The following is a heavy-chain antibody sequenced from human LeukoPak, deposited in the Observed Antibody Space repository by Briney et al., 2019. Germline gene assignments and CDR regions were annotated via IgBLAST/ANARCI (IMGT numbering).Heavy chain of an antibody. CDR1: GGSISSSSYY. CDR3: ARHPMSSSIQFDP. CDR2: IYYSGST. D-gene: IGHD6-13*01. Sequence: PSETLSLTCTVSGGSISSSSYYWGWIRQPPGKGLEWIESIYYSGSTYYNPSLKSRVTISVDTSKNQFSLKLSSVTAADTAVYYCARHPMSSSIQFDPWGQGTLVTVSS. V-gene: IGHV4-39*01. J-gene: IGHJ5*02.